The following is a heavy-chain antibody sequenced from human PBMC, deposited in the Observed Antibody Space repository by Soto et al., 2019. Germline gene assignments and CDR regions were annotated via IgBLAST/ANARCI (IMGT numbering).Heavy chain of an antibody. Sequence: QVQLVQSGAEVKKPGSSVKVSCKASGGTFNSYAISWVRQAPGQGLEWMGGIIPIFGTANYAQKFQGRVTITADESTSTAYMELSSLRSEDTAVYYCAREGGGYSYGYYYYGMDVWGQGTTVTVSS. CDR2: IIPIFGTA. D-gene: IGHD5-18*01. CDR1: GGTFNSYA. CDR3: AREGGGYSYGYYYYGMDV. V-gene: IGHV1-69*12. J-gene: IGHJ6*02.